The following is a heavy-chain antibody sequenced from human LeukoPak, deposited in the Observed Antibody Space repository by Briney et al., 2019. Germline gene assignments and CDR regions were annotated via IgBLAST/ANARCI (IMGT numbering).Heavy chain of an antibody. CDR1: GFTFSSYA. D-gene: IGHD5-18*01. V-gene: IGHV3-23*01. Sequence: GGSLRLSCVGSGFTFSSYAMGWVRQAPGKGLEWVSAISGGGGSTYYADSVKGRFTISRDNFKNTLYLQVNSLGAEDTAVYYCANPGGYSFDYWGQGTLVTVSS. J-gene: IGHJ4*02. CDR3: ANPGGYSFDY. CDR2: ISGGGGST.